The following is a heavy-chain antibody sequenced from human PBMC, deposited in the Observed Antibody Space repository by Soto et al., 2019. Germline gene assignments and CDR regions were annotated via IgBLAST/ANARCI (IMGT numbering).Heavy chain of an antibody. CDR3: ARDAEGMDV. CDR2: ISSSGSII. CDR1: GFTFSDYY. V-gene: IGHV3-11*01. J-gene: IGHJ6*02. Sequence: QLEESGGGLVKPEGSLRLSCAASGFTFSDYYMSWIRQAPGKGLEWVAYISSSGSIIKYGDSMKGRFTISRDNSKNTLYLQVNSLRVEDTGVYCCARDAEGMDVWGQGTTVIVSS.